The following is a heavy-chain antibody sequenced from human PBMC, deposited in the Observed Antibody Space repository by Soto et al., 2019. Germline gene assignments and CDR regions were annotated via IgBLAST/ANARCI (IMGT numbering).Heavy chain of an antibody. CDR3: ARGGDAVKVIRLNWFDP. CDR1: GFTFSSYN. CDR2: GSSSSTYI. J-gene: IGHJ5*02. D-gene: IGHD5-18*01. Sequence: VQLVESGGGLVKPGGSLRLSCAAAGFTFSSYNMNWVRQAPGKGLEWVSSGSSSSTYIYYADSVKGRFTISRDNAKNSLYLQMNSLRAEDTAVYYCARGGDAVKVIRLNWFDPWGQGTLVTVSS. V-gene: IGHV3-21*01.